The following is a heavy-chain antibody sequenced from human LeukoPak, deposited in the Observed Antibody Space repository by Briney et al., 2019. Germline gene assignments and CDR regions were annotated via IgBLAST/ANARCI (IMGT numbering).Heavy chain of an antibody. CDR1: GFTFSSYD. J-gene: IGHJ6*03. Sequence: GGSLRLSCAASGFTFSSYDMHWVRQAPGKGLEWVSAIGTAGDTYYPGSVKGRFTISRENAKNSLYLQMNSLRAGDTAVYYCARAARDFWSGYYQAMGCYYYYYMDVWGKGTTVTVSS. D-gene: IGHD3-3*01. CDR2: IGTAGDT. CDR3: ARAARDFWSGYYQAMGCYYYYYMDV. V-gene: IGHV3-13*01.